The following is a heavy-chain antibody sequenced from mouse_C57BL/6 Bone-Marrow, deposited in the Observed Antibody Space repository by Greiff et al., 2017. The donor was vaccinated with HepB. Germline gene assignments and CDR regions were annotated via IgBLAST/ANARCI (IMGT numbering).Heavy chain of an antibody. CDR1: GYSFTGYY. CDR2: INPSTGGT. D-gene: IGHD1-1*01. V-gene: IGHV1-42*01. J-gene: IGHJ1*03. CDR3: ARSPYYYGSSYWYFDV. Sequence: EVKLQESGPELVKPGASVKISCKASGYSFTGYYMNWVKQSPEKSLEWIGEINPSTGGTTYNQKFKAKATLTVDKSSSTAYMQLKSLTSEDSAVYYCARSPYYYGSSYWYFDVWGTGTTVTVSS.